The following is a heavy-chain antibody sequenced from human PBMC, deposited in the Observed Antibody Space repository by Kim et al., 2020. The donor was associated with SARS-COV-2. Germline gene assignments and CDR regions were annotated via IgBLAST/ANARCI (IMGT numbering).Heavy chain of an antibody. V-gene: IGHV4-34*01. CDR3: ASRHSHWVY. Sequence: GSTSYNPSLKRRVTISVATSKNQFSLKLSSVTAADTAVYYCASRHSHWVYWGQGTLVTVSS. J-gene: IGHJ4*02. D-gene: IGHD7-27*01. CDR2: GST.